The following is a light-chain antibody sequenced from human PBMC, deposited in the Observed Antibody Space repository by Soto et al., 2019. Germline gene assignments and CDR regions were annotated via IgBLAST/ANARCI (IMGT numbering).Light chain of an antibody. CDR3: SSYAGNNIHVV. V-gene: IGLV2-8*01. Sequence: QSALTQPPSASGSPGQSVTISCTGTSSDVGSYNYVSWYQQHPGKAPKLMIYEVSKRPSVVPDRFSGSKSGNTASLTVSGHEAEDYADYYCSSYAGNNIHVVFGGVPNLTVL. J-gene: IGLJ2*01. CDR2: EVS. CDR1: SSDVGSYNY.